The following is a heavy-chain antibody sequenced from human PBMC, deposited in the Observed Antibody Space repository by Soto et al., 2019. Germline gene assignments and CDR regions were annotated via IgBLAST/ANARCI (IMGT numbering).Heavy chain of an antibody. CDR1: GSSITNYQ. D-gene: IGHD2-2*03. Sequence: QVHLQESGPGLVKPSETLSLTCTISGSSITNYQWSWIRQPPGKGLEWIGHVYYSGSVNYNPTLKSRVTISIDTSKSQFSLNLGSVTAADTAVYFCARHAGSLGYWGQGTLVTVSS. V-gene: IGHV4-59*08. CDR3: ARHAGSLGY. CDR2: VYYSGSV. J-gene: IGHJ4*02.